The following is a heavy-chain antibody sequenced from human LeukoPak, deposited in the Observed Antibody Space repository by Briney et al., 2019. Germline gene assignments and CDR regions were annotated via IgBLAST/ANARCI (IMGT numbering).Heavy chain of an antibody. CDR3: TRDSGTYNRFDP. V-gene: IGHV3-73*01. CDR2: IDKKDKGYATAT. Sequence: WGSVSLNCAASGFTFSGSAIHWVRQSSGKGLEWVGQIDKKDKGYATATAYAASVKGKLTISRDDSINTAYLQMKSLKTEDTALYYCTRDSGTYNRFDPWGQG. J-gene: IGHJ5*02. D-gene: IGHD1-26*01. CDR1: GFTFSGSA.